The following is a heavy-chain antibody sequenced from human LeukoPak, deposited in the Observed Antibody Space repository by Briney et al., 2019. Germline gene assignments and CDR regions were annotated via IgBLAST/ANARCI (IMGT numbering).Heavy chain of an antibody. CDR1: GGSISSYY. J-gene: IGHJ4*02. D-gene: IGHD2-15*01. CDR2: IYDTGST. CDR3: ARHYSPIDY. V-gene: IGHV4-59*08. Sequence: PSETLSLTCTVSGGSISSYYWSWIRQPPGKGLEWIGYIYDTGSTKYNPSLKSRVTISVDTSKNHFSLKLRSMTAADTAVYYCARHYSPIDYWGQGTLVTVSS.